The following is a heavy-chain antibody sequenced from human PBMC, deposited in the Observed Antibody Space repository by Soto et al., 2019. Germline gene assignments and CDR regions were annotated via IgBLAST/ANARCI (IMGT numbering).Heavy chain of an antibody. CDR3: ARDMGEQQLVRGYFDY. D-gene: IGHD6-13*01. V-gene: IGHV3-21*01. J-gene: IGHJ4*02. Sequence: EVQLVESGGGLVKPGGSLRLSCAASGFTFSSSSMNWVRQAPGKGLEWVSSISSSSSYISYADSVKGRFTISRNNAKNSLYLKMNSLRAEDTAVYYCARDMGEQQLVRGYFDYWGQGTLVTVSS. CDR2: ISSSSSYI. CDR1: GFTFSSSS.